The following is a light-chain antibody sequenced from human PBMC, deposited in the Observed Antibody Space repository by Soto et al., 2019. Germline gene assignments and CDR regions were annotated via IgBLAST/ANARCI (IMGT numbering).Light chain of an antibody. Sequence: QSALTQPASVSGSPGQSITISCTGTSSDVGGYNYVSWYQQHPGKAPKLMIYDVSNRPSGVSNRFSGSKSGNTASLTISGLHAEDEADYYCSSYTSSSTLTYVFGTGTKLPAL. CDR1: SSDVGGYNY. J-gene: IGLJ1*01. V-gene: IGLV2-14*01. CDR3: SSYTSSSTLTYV. CDR2: DVS.